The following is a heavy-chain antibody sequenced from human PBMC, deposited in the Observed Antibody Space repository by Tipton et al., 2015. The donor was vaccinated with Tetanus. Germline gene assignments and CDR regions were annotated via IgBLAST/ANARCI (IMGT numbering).Heavy chain of an antibody. V-gene: IGHV4-61*08. CDR2: IHPSGST. CDR1: GGSISSGDYY. D-gene: IGHD6-19*01. CDR3: VRSSPIRVADKWGVDWFDP. J-gene: IGHJ5*02. Sequence: TLSLTCTVSGGSISSGDYYWSWIRQPPGRGLEWIGEIHPSGSTNYNPSLKSRVTMSVDTSKNQFSLRLNSVTAADTAMYYCVRSSPIRVADKWGVDWFDPWGQGTLVTVSS.